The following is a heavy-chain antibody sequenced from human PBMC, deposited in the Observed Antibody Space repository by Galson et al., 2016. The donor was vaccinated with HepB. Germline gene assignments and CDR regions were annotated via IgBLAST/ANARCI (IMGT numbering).Heavy chain of an antibody. V-gene: IGHV1-18*04. D-gene: IGHD2-8*01. CDR3: ARGGKGGYCTKGVCLSFAY. CDR1: GYTFSSYS. Sequence: SVKVSCKASGYTFSSYSITWVRQAPGQGLEWMGWISGYSGNTNYAQKLQDRVTMTTDTSTNTAYMELRSLPSDDTAVYYCARGGKGGYCTKGVCLSFAYWGQGTLVTVSS. CDR2: ISGYSGNT. J-gene: IGHJ4*02.